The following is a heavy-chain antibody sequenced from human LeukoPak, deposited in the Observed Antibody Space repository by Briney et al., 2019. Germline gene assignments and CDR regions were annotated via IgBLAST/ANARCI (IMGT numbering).Heavy chain of an antibody. CDR1: GGSFSGYY. CDR3: AREGVVRAYGHFDY. CDR2: INHSGST. D-gene: IGHD2-21*01. Sequence: ASETLSLTCAVYGGSFSGYYWSWIRQPPGKGLEWIGEINHSGSTNYNPSLKSRVTISVGTSKNQFSLKLSSVTAADTAVYYCAREGVVRAYGHFDYWGQGTLVTVSS. J-gene: IGHJ4*02. V-gene: IGHV4-34*01.